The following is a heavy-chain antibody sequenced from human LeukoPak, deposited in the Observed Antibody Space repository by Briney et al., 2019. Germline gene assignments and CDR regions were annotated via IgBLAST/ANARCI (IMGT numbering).Heavy chain of an antibody. CDR2: ISGSGGNT. V-gene: IGHV3-23*01. CDR1: GFTFSSYA. J-gene: IGHJ4*02. D-gene: IGHD1-20*01. CDR3: VKDVGNWNGNFDY. Sequence: GGSLRLSCAASGFTFSSYAMSWVRQAPGKGLEWVSAISGSGGNTYYADSVKGRFTISRDNSKNTLYLQMNSLRAADTAVYFCVKDVGNWNGNFDYWGQGTLVTVSS.